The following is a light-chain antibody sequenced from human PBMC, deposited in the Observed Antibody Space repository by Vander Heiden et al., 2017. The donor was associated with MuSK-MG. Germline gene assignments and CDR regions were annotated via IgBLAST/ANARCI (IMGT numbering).Light chain of an antibody. CDR3: QQYETTANT. V-gene: IGKV4-1*01. Sequence: DIVMTQSPDSLAVSLGERATINCKSSQSVLYSSNNKNYLAWYQQKPGQPPKLLIYWASTRESGVPDRFSGSGSGTDFTLTISSLQAEDVAVYYCQQYETTANTFGQGTKVEIK. J-gene: IGKJ1*01. CDR1: QSVLYSSNNKNY. CDR2: WAS.